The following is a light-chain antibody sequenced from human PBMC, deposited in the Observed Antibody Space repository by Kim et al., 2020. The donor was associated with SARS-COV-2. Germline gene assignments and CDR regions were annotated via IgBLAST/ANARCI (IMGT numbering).Light chain of an antibody. J-gene: IGLJ2*01. CDR1: SSDIGRYNY. V-gene: IGLV2-14*03. CDR2: DVN. CDR3: SSYTTSSTLI. Sequence: QSALTQPASVSGSPGQSITISCIGTSSDIGRYNYVSWYQQHPDKAPKLIIFDVNKRPSGVSSRFSGAKSGNTASLTISGLQTEDEADYFCSSYTTSSTLIFGAGTKLTVL.